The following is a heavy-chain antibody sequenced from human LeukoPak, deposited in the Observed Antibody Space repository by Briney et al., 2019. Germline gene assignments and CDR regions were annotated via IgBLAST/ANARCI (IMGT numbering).Heavy chain of an antibody. CDR2: IIPIFGTA. J-gene: IGHJ6*02. Sequence: GASVKVSCKASGYTFTSYGISWVRQAPGQGLEWMGGIIPIFGTANYAQKFQGRVTVTADESTSTAYMELSSLRSEDTAVYYCARSTPPELVNYYGMDVWGQGTTVTVSS. CDR3: ARSTPPELVNYYGMDV. V-gene: IGHV1-69*13. CDR1: GYTFTSYG. D-gene: IGHD6-13*01.